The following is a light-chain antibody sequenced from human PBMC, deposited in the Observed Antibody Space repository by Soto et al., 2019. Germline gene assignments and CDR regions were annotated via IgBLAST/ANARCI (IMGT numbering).Light chain of an antibody. CDR3: QQSYMDPIT. Sequence: DIQMTQSPSSLSASVGDRVTITCRTSQSIGIYLNWYQHKPGKAPNLLIYDASRLQSGVPSRFSGSGGGTDFTLSISSVQPEDFATYFCQQSYMDPITFGQGTRLRL. J-gene: IGKJ5*01. V-gene: IGKV1-39*01. CDR2: DAS. CDR1: QSIGIY.